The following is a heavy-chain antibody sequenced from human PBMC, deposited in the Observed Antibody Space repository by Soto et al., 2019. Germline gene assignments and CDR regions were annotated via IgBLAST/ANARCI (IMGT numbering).Heavy chain of an antibody. D-gene: IGHD5-18*01. CDR3: ARKDGYSYVGSWFAP. CDR1: GFTFSSYA. CDR2: ISYDGSNK. V-gene: IGHV3-30-3*01. Sequence: QVQLVESGGGVVQPGRSLRLSCAASGFTFSSYAMHWVRQAPGKGLEWVAVISYDGSNKYYADSVKGRFTISRDNSKNTLYLQMNSLRAEDTAVYYCARKDGYSYVGSWFAPWGQGTLVTVSS. J-gene: IGHJ5*02.